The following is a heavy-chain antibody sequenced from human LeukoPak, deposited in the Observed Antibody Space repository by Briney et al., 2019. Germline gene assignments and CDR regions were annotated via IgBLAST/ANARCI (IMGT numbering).Heavy chain of an antibody. CDR1: GYTFTSYY. CDR3: ARFTPRLSREKFDY. D-gene: IGHD3-3*02. J-gene: IGHJ4*02. V-gene: IGHV1-18*04. Sequence: ASVKVSCKASGYTFTSYYMHWVRQAPGQRLEWMGWISPYIGNTYYSQKLQGRVTMTTDTSTTTAYMELRGLRSDDTGVYYCARFTPRLSREKFDYWGQGTLVTVSS. CDR2: ISPYIGNT.